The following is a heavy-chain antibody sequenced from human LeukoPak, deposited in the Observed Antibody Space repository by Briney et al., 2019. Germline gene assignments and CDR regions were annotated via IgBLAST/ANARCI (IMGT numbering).Heavy chain of an antibody. J-gene: IGHJ6*03. CDR3: ARVGAAAGTYFHYYYYMDV. V-gene: IGHV3-20*04. Sequence: PGGSLRLSCAASGFTFDDYGMSWVRQAPGKGLEWVSGINWNGGSTGYADSVKGRFTISRDNAKNSLYLQMNSLRAEDTALYYCARVGAAAGTYFHYYYYMDVWGKGTTVTVSS. CDR1: GFTFDDYG. D-gene: IGHD6-13*01. CDR2: INWNGGST.